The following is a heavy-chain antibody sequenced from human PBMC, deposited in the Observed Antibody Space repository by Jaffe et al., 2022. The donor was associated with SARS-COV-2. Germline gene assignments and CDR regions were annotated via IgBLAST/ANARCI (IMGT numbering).Heavy chain of an antibody. CDR1: GGSVSSGSYY. D-gene: IGHD5-18*01. CDR2: IYYSGST. J-gene: IGHJ4*02. V-gene: IGHV4-61*01. Sequence: QVQLQESGPGLVKPSETLSLTCTVSGGSVSSGSYYWSWIRQPPGKGLEWIGYIYYSGSTNYNPSLKSRVTISVDTSKNQFSLKLSSVTAADTAVYYCARVQWIEQSGFYWGQGTLVTVSS. CDR3: ARVQWIEQSGFY.